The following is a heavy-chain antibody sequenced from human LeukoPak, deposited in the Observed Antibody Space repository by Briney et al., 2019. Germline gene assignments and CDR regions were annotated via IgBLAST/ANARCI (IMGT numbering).Heavy chain of an antibody. J-gene: IGHJ3*02. Sequence: SGRSLRLSCAASGFSFDDYAMHWVRQAPGKGLEWVSGISWNSGNIGYADSVKGRFTISRDNTKNSLNLQMNSLRAEDTALYYCAKDTRAIVGSAHNAFDIWGQGTMVTVSS. D-gene: IGHD1-26*01. CDR3: AKDTRAIVGSAHNAFDI. CDR2: ISWNSGNI. V-gene: IGHV3-9*01. CDR1: GFSFDDYA.